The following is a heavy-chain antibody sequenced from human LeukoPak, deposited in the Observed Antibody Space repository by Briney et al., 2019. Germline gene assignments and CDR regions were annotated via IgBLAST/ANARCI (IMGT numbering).Heavy chain of an antibody. CDR3: ARNYGDYVFIIGY. CDR1: GFTFSSYS. D-gene: IGHD4-17*01. J-gene: IGHJ4*02. CDR2: IYSGGSA. V-gene: IGHV3-53*01. Sequence: PGGSLRLSCAASGFTFSSYSMNWVRQAPGKGLEWVSVIYSGGSAYYADSVKGRFTISRDNSKNTLFLQMNSLRAEDTAVYYCARNYGDYVFIIGYWGQGTLVTVSS.